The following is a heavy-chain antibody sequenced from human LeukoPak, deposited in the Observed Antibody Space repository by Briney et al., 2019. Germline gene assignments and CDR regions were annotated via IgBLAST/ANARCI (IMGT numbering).Heavy chain of an antibody. D-gene: IGHD3-22*01. CDR1: GGSISSGGYY. V-gene: IGHV4-31*03. J-gene: IGHJ4*02. Sequence: PSETLSLTCTVSGGSISSGGYYWSWIRQHPGKGLEWIGYIYYSGSTYYNPSLKSRVTISVDTSKNQFSLKLSSVTAADTAVYYCARDTFYSSGYYLFDYWGQGTLVTVSS. CDR2: IYYSGST. CDR3: ARDTFYSSGYYLFDY.